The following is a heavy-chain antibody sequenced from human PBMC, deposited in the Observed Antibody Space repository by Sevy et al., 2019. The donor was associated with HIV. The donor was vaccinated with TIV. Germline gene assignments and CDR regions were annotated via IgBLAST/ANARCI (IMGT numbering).Heavy chain of an antibody. V-gene: IGHV3-30-3*01. J-gene: IGHJ6*03. D-gene: IGHD6-13*01. CDR1: GFTFSSYA. Sequence: GGSLRLSCAASGFTFSSYAMHWVRQAPGKGLEWVAVISYDGSNKYYADSVKGRFTISRDNSKNTLYLQMNSLRAEDTAVYYCARDPLYSSSWYGYYYYMDVWGKGTTVTVSS. CDR3: ARDPLYSSSWYGYYYYMDV. CDR2: ISYDGSNK.